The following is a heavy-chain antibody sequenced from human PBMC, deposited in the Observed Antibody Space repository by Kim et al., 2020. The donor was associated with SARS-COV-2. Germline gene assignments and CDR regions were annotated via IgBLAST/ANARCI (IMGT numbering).Heavy chain of an antibody. CDR3: ASGTQRKLDY. CDR2: T. J-gene: IGHJ4*02. Sequence: TYYNPSLKSRVTISVDTSKNQFSLKLSSVTAADTAVYYCASGTQRKLDYWGQGTLVTVSS. V-gene: IGHV4-39*01.